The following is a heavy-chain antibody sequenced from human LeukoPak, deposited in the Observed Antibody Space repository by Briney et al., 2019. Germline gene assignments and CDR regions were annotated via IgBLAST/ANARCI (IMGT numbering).Heavy chain of an antibody. J-gene: IGHJ4*02. CDR2: ISYDGSNK. CDR1: GFTFSSYA. V-gene: IGHV3-30-3*01. CDR3: ARAGDIVVVPAAMDY. D-gene: IGHD2-2*01. Sequence: PGGSLRLSCAASGFTFSSYAMHWVRHAPGKGLEWVGVISYDGSNKYYADSVKGRFTISRDNSKNTLYLQMNSLRAEDTAVYYCARAGDIVVVPAAMDYWGQGTLVTVSS.